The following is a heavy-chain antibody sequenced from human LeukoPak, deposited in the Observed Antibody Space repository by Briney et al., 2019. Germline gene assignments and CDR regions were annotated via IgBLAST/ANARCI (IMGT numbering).Heavy chain of an antibody. D-gene: IGHD5-18*01. CDR3: AREIGPRQLHLWGSAFDY. V-gene: IGHV1-46*01. Sequence: ASVKVSCKASGYTFTNYYMHWVRQAPGQGLEWMGIINPSDGKTSYAQKVQGRGTMTRDTSTSTVYMELSSLRSEDTAVYYCAREIGPRQLHLWGSAFDYWGQGTLVTVSS. J-gene: IGHJ4*02. CDR2: INPSDGKT. CDR1: GYTFTNYY.